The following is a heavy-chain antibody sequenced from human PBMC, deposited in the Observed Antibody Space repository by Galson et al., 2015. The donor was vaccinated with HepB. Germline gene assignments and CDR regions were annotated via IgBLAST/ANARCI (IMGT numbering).Heavy chain of an antibody. V-gene: IGHV3-15*01. CDR2: IKRKTDGGAV. CDR3: TTYQLPAQ. Sequence: SLRLSCAASGFTFSDIWMSRVRQAPGKGLEWVGRIKRKTDGGAVDYAAPVKGRFTISRDDSKNTLYLQMNSLKTEDTAMYYCTTYQLPAQWGQGTLVTVSS. CDR1: GFTFSDIW. D-gene: IGHD2-2*01. J-gene: IGHJ1*01.